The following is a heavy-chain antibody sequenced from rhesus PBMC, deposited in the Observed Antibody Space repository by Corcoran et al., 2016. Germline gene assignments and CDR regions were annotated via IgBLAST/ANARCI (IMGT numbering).Heavy chain of an antibody. V-gene: IGHV3S11*01. J-gene: IGHJ4*01. Sequence: EVQLVESGGGLVQPGGSLRLSCAASGFTFSNYWMSWVRQAPGKGLDWVGRIKNKAAGGTAVYAESVEGRFTISRDDSKNTLYLQMNSLKTDDSAVYYCTRYSNYVIDYWGQGVLVTVSS. CDR3: TRYSNYVIDY. CDR2: IKNKAAGGTA. CDR1: GFTFSNYW. D-gene: IGHD4-23*01.